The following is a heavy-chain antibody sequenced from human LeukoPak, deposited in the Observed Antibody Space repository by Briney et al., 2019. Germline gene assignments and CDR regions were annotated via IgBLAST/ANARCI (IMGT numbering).Heavy chain of an antibody. Sequence: PGGSLRLSCAASGFTFSTYGIHWVRQAPGKGLEWVAVIWHDGSNKYYADSVKGRFTISRDNSKNTLYLQMNSLRAEDTAVYFCARAVGPYDYWGQRTLVTVSS. CDR2: IWHDGSNK. V-gene: IGHV3-33*01. J-gene: IGHJ4*02. CDR1: GFTFSTYG. CDR3: ARAVGPYDY. D-gene: IGHD3-10*01.